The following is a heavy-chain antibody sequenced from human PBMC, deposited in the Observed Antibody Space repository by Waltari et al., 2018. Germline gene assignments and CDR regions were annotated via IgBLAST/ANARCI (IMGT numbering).Heavy chain of an antibody. Sequence: PPGKGLEWTGSIYYSGSTYYNPSLKSRVTISVDTSKNQFSLKLSSVTAADMAVYYCARHVGVGATSPFDYWGQGTLVTVSS. D-gene: IGHD1-26*01. CDR3: ARHVGVGATSPFDY. V-gene: IGHV4-39*01. J-gene: IGHJ4*02. CDR2: IYYSGST.